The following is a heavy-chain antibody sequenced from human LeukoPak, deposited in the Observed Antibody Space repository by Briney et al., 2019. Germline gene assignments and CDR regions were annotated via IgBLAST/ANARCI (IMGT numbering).Heavy chain of an antibody. CDR3: ARERLVGATQAFDI. Sequence: GGSLRLSCAASGFTFSSYWMHWVRQAPGKGLVWVSRINSDGSSTSYADSVKGRFTISRDNAKNTLYLQMNSLRAEDTAVYYCARERLVGATQAFDIWGQGTMVTVSS. CDR1: GFTFSSYW. J-gene: IGHJ3*02. V-gene: IGHV3-74*01. CDR2: INSDGSST. D-gene: IGHD1-26*01.